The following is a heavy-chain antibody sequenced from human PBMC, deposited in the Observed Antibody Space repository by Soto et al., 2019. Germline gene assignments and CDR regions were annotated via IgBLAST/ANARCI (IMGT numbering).Heavy chain of an antibody. D-gene: IGHD5-18*01. Sequence: GASVKVSCEASGDTFTGYYMHWVRQAPGQGLEWMGWINPNSGGTNYAQKFQGWVTMTRNTSISTAYMELSSLRSEDTAVYYCAREKNGYGLWPWGQGTLVTVSS. J-gene: IGHJ5*02. CDR3: AREKNGYGLWP. CDR2: INPNSGGT. CDR1: GDTFTGYY. V-gene: IGHV1-2*04.